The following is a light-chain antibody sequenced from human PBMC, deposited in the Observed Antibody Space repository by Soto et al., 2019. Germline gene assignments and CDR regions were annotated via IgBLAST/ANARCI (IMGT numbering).Light chain of an antibody. CDR3: QQRSNWTLT. CDR1: QSVSSY. V-gene: IGKV3-11*01. Sequence: EIVLTQSPATLSLSPGERATLSCRASQSVSSYLAWYQQKPGQAPRLLIYDASNTATGTPARFSGSGSGTNFTLTISSLEPEDFAVYYCQQRSNWTLTFGGGTKV. CDR2: DAS. J-gene: IGKJ4*01.